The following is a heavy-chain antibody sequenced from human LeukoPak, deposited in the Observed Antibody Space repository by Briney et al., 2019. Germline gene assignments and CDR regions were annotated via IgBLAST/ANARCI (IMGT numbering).Heavy chain of an antibody. V-gene: IGHV4-30-2*01. Sequence: SQTLSLTCAVSGGSISSGGYSWGWIRQPPGKGLEWIGHISHSGSTYNPSLKSRVSISLDRSKNQFSLNLTSVSGADTAVYFCARGRPANMAFDIWGQGTMVPVS. J-gene: IGHJ3*02. CDR3: ARGRPANMAFDI. CDR1: GGSISSGGYS. CDR2: ISHSGST. D-gene: IGHD6-25*01.